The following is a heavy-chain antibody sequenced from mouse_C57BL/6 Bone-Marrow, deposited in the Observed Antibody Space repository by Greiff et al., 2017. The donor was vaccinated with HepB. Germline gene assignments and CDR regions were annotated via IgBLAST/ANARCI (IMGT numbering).Heavy chain of an antibody. D-gene: IGHD1-1*01. Sequence: VQLQQSGPVLVKPGASVKMSCKASGYTFTDYYMNWVKQSHGKSLEWIGVINPYNGGTSYNQKFKGKATLTVDKSSSTAYMELNSLTSEDSAVYYCAREIYYYGSSYVGYWGQGTTLTVSS. CDR3: AREIYYYGSSYVGY. V-gene: IGHV1-19*01. CDR2: INPYNGGT. CDR1: GYTFTDYY. J-gene: IGHJ2*01.